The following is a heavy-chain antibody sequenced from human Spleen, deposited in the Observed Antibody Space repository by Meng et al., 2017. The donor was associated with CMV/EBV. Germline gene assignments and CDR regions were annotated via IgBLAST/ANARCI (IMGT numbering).Heavy chain of an antibody. D-gene: IGHD5-12*01. CDR1: GGTFGLLA. V-gene: IGHV1-18*01. J-gene: IGHJ4*02. CDR3: ACGGYFGDY. CDR2: ISAYNGNT. Sequence: ASVKVSCKASGGTFGLLAISWVRQAPGQGLEWMGWISAYNGNTKFAQNLQDRVTMTTDTSTNTAYMELRRLRSDDTAVYYCACGGYFGDYWGQGTLVTVSS.